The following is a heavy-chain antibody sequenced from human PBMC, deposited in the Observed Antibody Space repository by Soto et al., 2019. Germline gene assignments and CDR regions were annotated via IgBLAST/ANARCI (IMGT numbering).Heavy chain of an antibody. Sequence: ASVEVTWEECGCTYTSYYRHWVRQAPGQGLEWVGIINPSGGTTSCAQKFRGRVTMTRDTSTSTVYMELSSLRSEDTAVYYCARDRPPDYWGQGTLVTVSS. CDR1: GCTYTSYY. J-gene: IGHJ4*02. V-gene: IGHV1-46*01. CDR2: INPSGGTT. CDR3: ARDRPPDY.